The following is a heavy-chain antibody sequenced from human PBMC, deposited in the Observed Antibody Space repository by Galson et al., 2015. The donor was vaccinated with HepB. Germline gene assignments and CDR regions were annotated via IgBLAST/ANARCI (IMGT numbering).Heavy chain of an antibody. D-gene: IGHD2-15*01. CDR2: IIPIFGTA. V-gene: IGHV1-69*06. Sequence: CKASGGTFSSYAISWVRQAPGQGLEWMGGIIPIFGTANYAQKFQGRVTITADKSTSTAYMELSSLRSEDTAVYYCARDRGYCSGGSCPRWFDPWGQGTLVTVSS. CDR3: ARDRGYCSGGSCPRWFDP. CDR1: GGTFSSYA. J-gene: IGHJ5*02.